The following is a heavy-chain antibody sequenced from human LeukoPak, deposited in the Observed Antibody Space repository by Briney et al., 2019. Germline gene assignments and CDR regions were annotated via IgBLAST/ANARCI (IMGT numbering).Heavy chain of an antibody. Sequence: PSETLSLTCTVSGGSVTDYYWSWIRQSPGKGLEWIGYIYYTGTSYNPSLKRRGTISADTSKNQFSLKLISVTAADTAVYYCASRKLGNDYWGQGTLVTVSS. CDR2: IYYTGT. CDR1: GGSVTDYY. D-gene: IGHD7-27*01. J-gene: IGHJ4*02. V-gene: IGHV4-59*02. CDR3: ASRKLGNDY.